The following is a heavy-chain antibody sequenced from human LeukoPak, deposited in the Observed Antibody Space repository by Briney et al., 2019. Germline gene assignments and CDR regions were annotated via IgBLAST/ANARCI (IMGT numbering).Heavy chain of an antibody. V-gene: IGHV4-61*05. CDR3: ARGAQAGQWLFDY. CDR2: IYYSGST. D-gene: IGHD3-22*01. Sequence: PSETLSLTCTVSGGSISSSSYYWGWIRQPPEKGLEWIGFIYYSGSTNYNPSLKSRVTISVDTSKNQFSLRLSSVTAADTAVYYCARGAQAGQWLFDYWGQGTLVTVSS. J-gene: IGHJ4*02. CDR1: GGSISSSSYY.